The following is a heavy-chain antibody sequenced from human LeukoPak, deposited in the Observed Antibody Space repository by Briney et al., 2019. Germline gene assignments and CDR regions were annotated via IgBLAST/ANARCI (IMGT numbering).Heavy chain of an antibody. CDR3: ARDLYGDYDDAFDI. V-gene: IGHV3-11*04. D-gene: IGHD4-17*01. CDR1: GFTVSSNS. Sequence: PGGSLRLSCTVSGFTVSSNSMSWIRQAPGKGLEWVSYISSSGNTIYYADSVKGRFTISRDNSKNSLYLQMNTLRAEDTAVYYCARDLYGDYDDAFDIWGQGTMVTVSS. CDR2: ISSSGNTI. J-gene: IGHJ3*02.